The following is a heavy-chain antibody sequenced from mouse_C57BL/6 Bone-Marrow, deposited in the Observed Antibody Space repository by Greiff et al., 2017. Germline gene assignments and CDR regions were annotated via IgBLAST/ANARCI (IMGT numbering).Heavy chain of an antibody. V-gene: IGHV5-4*03. J-gene: IGHJ1*03. D-gene: IGHD1-1*01. CDR3: ASDWYYGSRDFDV. CDR2: ISDGGSYT. CDR1: GFTFSSYA. Sequence: EVKLVESGGGLVKPGGSLKLSCAASGFTFSSYAMCWVRQTPEKRLEWVATISDGGSYTYYPANGKGRFTISSDNAKNNLYLQMSHLNSEDTAIYYCASDWYYGSRDFDVWGTGTTVTVSS.